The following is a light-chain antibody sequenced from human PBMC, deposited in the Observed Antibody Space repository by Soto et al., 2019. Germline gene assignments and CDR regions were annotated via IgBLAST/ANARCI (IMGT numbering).Light chain of an antibody. J-gene: IGKJ1*01. V-gene: IGKV1-39*01. CDR3: QQSYNPPRP. Sequence: EIEVTQKPSSLSASVGDRVTITCLTSQPISDYLNWYQQKPGKAPSLLIYTSSNLQTGVPSRFSGSGSGTHFTLTINILQPEDFATYYCQQSYNPPRPFGQGT. CDR2: TSS. CDR1: QPISDY.